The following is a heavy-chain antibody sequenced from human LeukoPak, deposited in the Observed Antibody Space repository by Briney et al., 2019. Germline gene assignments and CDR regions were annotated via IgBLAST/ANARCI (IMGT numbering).Heavy chain of an antibody. CDR1: GGSISSGSYY. CDR2: IYTSGTT. Sequence: SETLSLTCTVSGGSISSGSYYWSWIWQPAGKGLEWIGRIYTSGTTNYNPSLKSRVTISVDTSKNQFSLKLSSVTAADTAVYYCARAVDTSSYYYYYMDVWGKGTTVTISS. D-gene: IGHD5-18*01. CDR3: ARAVDTSSYYYYYMDV. V-gene: IGHV4-61*02. J-gene: IGHJ6*03.